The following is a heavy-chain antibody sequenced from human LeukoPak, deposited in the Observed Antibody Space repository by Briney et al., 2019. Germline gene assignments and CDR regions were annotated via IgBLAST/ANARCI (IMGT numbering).Heavy chain of an antibody. Sequence: PGGSLRLSCAASGFTFSSYAMSWVRQAPGKGLEWVSAISSSGGSTYYADSVKGRFTISRDNSKNTLYLQMNSLRAEDTAVYYCAKGTSWVSDYYYMDVWGKGTTVTVSS. CDR3: AKGTSWVSDYYYMDV. CDR2: ISSSGGST. V-gene: IGHV3-23*01. D-gene: IGHD2-8*01. CDR1: GFTFSSYA. J-gene: IGHJ6*03.